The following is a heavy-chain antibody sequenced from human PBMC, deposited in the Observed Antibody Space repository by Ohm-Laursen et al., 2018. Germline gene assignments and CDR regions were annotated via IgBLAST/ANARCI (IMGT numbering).Heavy chain of an antibody. CDR1: GYTFTSYD. CDR2: VNPNIGNT. Sequence: SVKVSCKASGYTFTSYDINWVRQATGQGLEWMGWVNPNIGNTGYAQKFQGRVTMTRNTSISTAYMELSSLRSEDTGVYYCARTVFGAGMDVWGQGTTVTVSS. J-gene: IGHJ6*02. V-gene: IGHV1-8*01. D-gene: IGHD3-16*01. CDR3: ARTVFGAGMDV.